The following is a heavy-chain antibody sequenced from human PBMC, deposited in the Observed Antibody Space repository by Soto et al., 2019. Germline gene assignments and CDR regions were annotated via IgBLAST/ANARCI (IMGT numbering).Heavy chain of an antibody. D-gene: IGHD3-3*01. CDR3: ARGGDYDFWSGYYNYYYMDV. J-gene: IGHJ6*03. CDR2: INIDGSST. V-gene: IGHV3-74*01. Sequence: EVQLVESGGGLVQPGGSLRLSCAASGFTFSNYWMHWVRQAPGKGLVWVSRINIDGSSTSYADSVKGRFTISRDNAKKTLYLQMNSRRAEDTAVYYCARGGDYDFWSGYYNYYYMDVWGKGTTVTVSS. CDR1: GFTFSNYW.